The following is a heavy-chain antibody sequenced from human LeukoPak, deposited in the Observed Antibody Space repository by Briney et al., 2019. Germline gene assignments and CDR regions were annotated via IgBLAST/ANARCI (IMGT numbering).Heavy chain of an antibody. J-gene: IGHJ4*02. CDR3: ARDPYRDGYYLGLLGSTAPSTLDY. V-gene: IGHV1-69*05. D-gene: IGHD5-24*01. Sequence: SVKVSCKASGGTFSSYAISWVRQAPGQGLEWMGRIIPIFGTANYAQKFQGRVTITTDESTSTAYMELSSLRSEDTAVYYCARDPYRDGYYLGLLGSTAPSTLDYWGQGTLVTVSS. CDR1: GGTFSSYA. CDR2: IIPIFGTA.